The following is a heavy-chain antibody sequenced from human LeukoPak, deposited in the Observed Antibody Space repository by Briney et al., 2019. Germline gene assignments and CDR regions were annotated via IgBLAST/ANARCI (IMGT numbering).Heavy chain of an antibody. V-gene: IGHV3-7*01. CDR3: ANSPMILDGHY. Sequence: PGGSLRLSCAASGFTFSSYEMNWVRQAPGKGLEWVANINPDGTKTSYADFVEGRFSISRDNAKNLLYLQMRSLRAGDTAVYYCANSPMILDGHYWGHGTLVTVSS. CDR2: INPDGTKT. D-gene: IGHD3-22*01. J-gene: IGHJ4*01. CDR1: GFTFSSYE.